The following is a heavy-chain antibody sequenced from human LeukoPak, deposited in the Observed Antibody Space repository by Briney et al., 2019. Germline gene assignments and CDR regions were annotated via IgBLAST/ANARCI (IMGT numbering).Heavy chain of an antibody. CDR3: ASGVMTTVTRGFFDY. CDR2: ISAYNGNT. D-gene: IGHD4-17*01. J-gene: IGHJ4*02. CDR1: GYTFTSYG. V-gene: IGHV1-18*01. Sequence: GASVKVSCKASGYTFTSYGISWVRQAPGQGLEWMGWISAYNGNTNYAQKLQGRVTMTTDTSTSTAYMELRSLRSDDTAVYYCASGVMTTVTRGFFDYWGQGTLVTVSS.